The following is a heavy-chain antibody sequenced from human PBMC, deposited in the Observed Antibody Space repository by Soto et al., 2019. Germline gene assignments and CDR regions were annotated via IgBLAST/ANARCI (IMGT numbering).Heavy chain of an antibody. Sequence: PSETLSLTCTVSGGSTSSYYWSWIRQPPGKGLEWIGYIYYSGSTNYNPSLKSRVTISVDTSKNQFSLKLSSVTAADTAVYYCARLRGYYFDYWGQGTLVTVSS. J-gene: IGHJ4*02. CDR2: IYYSGST. V-gene: IGHV4-59*08. CDR3: ARLRGYYFDY. CDR1: GGSTSSYY.